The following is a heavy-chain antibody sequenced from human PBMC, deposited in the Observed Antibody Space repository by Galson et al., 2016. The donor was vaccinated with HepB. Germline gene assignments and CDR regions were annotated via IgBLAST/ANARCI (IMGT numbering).Heavy chain of an antibody. D-gene: IGHD3-9*01. Sequence: SLRLSCAASGFTFSSYSLNWVRQAPGKGLEWVASIRSTHYISYADSVKGRFTISRDNAKSSLYLQMNSLRAEDTAVYCCARDDYEIFTGYPGLFDYWGQGTLVTVSS. CDR3: ARDDYEIFTGYPGLFDY. CDR1: GFTFSSYS. CDR2: IRSTHYI. J-gene: IGHJ4*02. V-gene: IGHV3-21*01.